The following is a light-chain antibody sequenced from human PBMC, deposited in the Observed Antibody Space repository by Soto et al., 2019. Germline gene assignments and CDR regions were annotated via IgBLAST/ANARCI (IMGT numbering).Light chain of an antibody. J-gene: IGKJ1*01. CDR3: QQYNNWPRT. CDR1: QSVSSN. Sequence: IVMTQSPATLSVSPGERVTLSCRASQSVSSNLAWYQQKPGQAPRLLIYGASTRATGIPARFSGSESGTEFTLIISSLQSEDFAVYYCQQYNNWPRTFGQGTKVDIK. V-gene: IGKV3-15*01. CDR2: GAS.